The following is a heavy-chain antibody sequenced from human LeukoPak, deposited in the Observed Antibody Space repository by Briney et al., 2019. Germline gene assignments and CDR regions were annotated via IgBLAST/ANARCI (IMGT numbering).Heavy chain of an antibody. CDR3: ARHPIVVVPAAMDYYYYYYMDV. CDR1: GDSITNGGYF. CDR2: IYYDGTT. D-gene: IGHD2-2*01. V-gene: IGHV4-31*03. J-gene: IGHJ6*03. Sequence: PSETLSLTCTVSGDSITNGGYFWSWIRQHPGKGLEWIGYIYYDGTTYYSPSLKSRLTISVDTSKNQYSLKLSSVTAADTAVYYCARHPIVVVPAAMDYYYYYYMDVWGKGTTVTVSS.